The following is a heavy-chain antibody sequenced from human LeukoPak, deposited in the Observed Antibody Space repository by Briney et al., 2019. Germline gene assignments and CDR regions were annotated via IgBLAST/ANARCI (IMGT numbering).Heavy chain of an antibody. CDR1: GLTFSNFW. Sequence: GGSLRLSCAASGLTFSNFWMSWVRQAPGSGLEWVANIEKDGSAEYYVDSVKGRFTISRDNAKNSLYLQMNSLRAEDTAVYYCARRRGSDSLDYWGQGTLVTVSS. CDR3: ARRRGSDSLDY. D-gene: IGHD1-26*01. CDR2: IEKDGSAE. V-gene: IGHV3-7*01. J-gene: IGHJ4*02.